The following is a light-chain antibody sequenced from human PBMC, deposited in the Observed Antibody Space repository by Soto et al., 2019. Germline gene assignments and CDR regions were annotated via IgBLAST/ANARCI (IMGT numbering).Light chain of an antibody. CDR1: KNDIGVYDF. CDR3: KSYAGSNTYV. J-gene: IGLJ1*01. V-gene: IGLV2-8*01. Sequence: QSVLTQPPSASGPPGQSVTISCTGTKNDIGVYDFVSWYQHHPGKAPRLIIYEVVQRPSGVPGRFSGSKSGNTASLTVSGLQAADEADYFCKSYAGSNTYVFGSGTKVTVL. CDR2: EVV.